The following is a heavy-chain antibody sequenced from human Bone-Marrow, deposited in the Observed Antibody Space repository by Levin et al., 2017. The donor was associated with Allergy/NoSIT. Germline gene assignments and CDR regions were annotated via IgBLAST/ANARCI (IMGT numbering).Heavy chain of an antibody. J-gene: IGHJ3*02. CDR1: GFTFSSYG. Sequence: PGGSLRLSCAASGFTFSSYGMHWVRQAPGKGLEWVAVIWYDGSNKYYADSVKGRFTISRDNSKNTLYLQMNSLRAEDTAVYYCARDFMITFGGVIVKSPSAFDIWGQGTMVTVSS. CDR3: ARDFMITFGGVIVKSPSAFDI. V-gene: IGHV3-33*01. CDR2: IWYDGSNK. D-gene: IGHD3-16*02.